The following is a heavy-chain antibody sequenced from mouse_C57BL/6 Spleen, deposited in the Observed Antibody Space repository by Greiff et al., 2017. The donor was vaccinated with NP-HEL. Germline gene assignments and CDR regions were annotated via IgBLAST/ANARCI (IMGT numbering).Heavy chain of an antibody. CDR1: GYTFTSYW. CDR2: IYPGSGST. J-gene: IGHJ2*01. Sequence: QVQLQQPGAELVKPGASVKMSCKASGYTFTSYWITWVKQRPGQGLEWIGDIYPGSGSTNYNEKFKSKATLTVDTSSRPAYMQLSSLTSEDSAVYYCARFITTVVAPYFDYWGQGTTLTVSS. D-gene: IGHD1-1*01. V-gene: IGHV1-55*01. CDR3: ARFITTVVAPYFDY.